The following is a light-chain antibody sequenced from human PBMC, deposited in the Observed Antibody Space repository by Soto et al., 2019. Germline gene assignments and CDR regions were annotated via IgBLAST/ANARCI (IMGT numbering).Light chain of an antibody. CDR1: SSDVGGYNY. Sequence: QSALTQPASVSGSLGQSITISCTGTSSDVGGYNYVSWYQQHPGKDPKVVIFEVTKRPSGVSSRFSGSKSGNTASLTVSVLQSEYEGDYYCSSYTSSSTVLFGGGTKLTVL. CDR2: EVT. V-gene: IGLV2-14*01. CDR3: SSYTSSSTVL. J-gene: IGLJ2*01.